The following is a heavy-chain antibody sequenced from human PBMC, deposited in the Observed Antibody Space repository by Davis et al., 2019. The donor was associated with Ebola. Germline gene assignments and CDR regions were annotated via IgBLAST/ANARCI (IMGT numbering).Heavy chain of an antibody. CDR1: GFISSSYV. D-gene: IGHD2/OR15-2a*01. V-gene: IGHV3-23*01. J-gene: IGHJ3*01. CDR3: AKDNRNIWSEV. Sequence: GGSLTLSCSPSGFISSSYVMSWVRLAPGKGLEWVSTYGTSTDTYYADSVKGRFTISRDNSKNTLYLQMNGLRVEDTAIYYCAKDNRNIWSEVWGQGTMVTVSS. CDR2: GTSTDT.